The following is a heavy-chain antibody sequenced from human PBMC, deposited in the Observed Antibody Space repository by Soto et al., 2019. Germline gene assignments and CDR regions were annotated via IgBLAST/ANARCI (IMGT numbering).Heavy chain of an antibody. D-gene: IGHD3-9*01. CDR3: AREGDILTGLNWFDP. CDR2: IIPIFGTA. V-gene: IGHV1-69*13. CDR1: GGTFSSYA. J-gene: IGHJ5*02. Sequence: AVKVSCKASGGTFSSYAISWVRQAPGQGLEWMGGIIPIFGTANYAQKFQGRVTITADESTSTASMGLSSLRSEDTAVYYCAREGDILTGLNWFDPWGQGTLVTVSS.